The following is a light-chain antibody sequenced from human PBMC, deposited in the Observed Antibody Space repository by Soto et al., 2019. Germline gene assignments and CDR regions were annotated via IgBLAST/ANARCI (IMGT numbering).Light chain of an antibody. V-gene: IGLV2-8*01. CDR1: SSDIGGYNS. CDR2: EVN. J-gene: IGLJ2*01. Sequence: QSALTQPPSASGSPGQSVTISCTGTSSDIGGYNSVSWYQQHPGKAPRLMIYEVNKRPSGVPDRFSGSKSGNTASLTISGLQAEDEADYYCSSYTSSSTYVVFGGGTQLTVL. CDR3: SSYTSSSTYVV.